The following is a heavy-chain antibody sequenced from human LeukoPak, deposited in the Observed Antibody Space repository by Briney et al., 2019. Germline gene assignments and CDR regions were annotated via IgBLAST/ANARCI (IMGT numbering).Heavy chain of an antibody. Sequence: GGSLRLSCAASGFTFDDYGMSWVRQAPGKGLEWVSGINWNGGSTGYADSVKGRFTISRDNAKNSLYLQMNSLRAEDTALYHRARDLTETGYFDYWGQGTLVTVSS. CDR2: INWNGGST. V-gene: IGHV3-20*01. CDR3: ARDLTETGYFDY. J-gene: IGHJ4*02. CDR1: GFTFDDYG.